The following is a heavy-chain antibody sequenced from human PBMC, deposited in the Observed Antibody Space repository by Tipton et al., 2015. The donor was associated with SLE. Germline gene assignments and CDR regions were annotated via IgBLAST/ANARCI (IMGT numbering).Heavy chain of an antibody. V-gene: IGHV1-8*01. J-gene: IGHJ4*02. CDR3: ASVELRSWAFDY. CDR2: MNPNSGNT. Sequence: QVQLVQSGAEVKKPGESLKISCKASGYTFTSYHITWVRQASGQGLEWMGWMNPNSGNTGYAQNFQDRLTMTRNTSMSTAYMELSSLRSDDAAVYYCASVELRSWAFDYWGQGTLVTVSS. D-gene: IGHD1-26*01. CDR1: GYTFTSYH.